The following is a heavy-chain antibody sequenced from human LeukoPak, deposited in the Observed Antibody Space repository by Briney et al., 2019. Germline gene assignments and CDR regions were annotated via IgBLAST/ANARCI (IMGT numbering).Heavy chain of an antibody. J-gene: IGHJ4*02. V-gene: IGHV3-64*02. CDR1: GFTFSTYA. CDR3: TRWGSTSCYDS. Sequence: GGSLRLSCAASGFTFSTYAMRWVRQAPGKGLEYISAISTDGLGKYYADSVRGRFTISRDNSKNMLYLQMGSLGPEDMAVYYCTRWGSTSCYDSWGQGTLVTVSP. CDR2: ISTDGLGK. D-gene: IGHD2-2*01.